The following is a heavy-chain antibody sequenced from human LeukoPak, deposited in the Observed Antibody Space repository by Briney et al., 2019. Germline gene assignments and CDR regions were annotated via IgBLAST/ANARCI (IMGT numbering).Heavy chain of an antibody. CDR1: GYTFTSYY. CDR3: ARGGGMKPGDFEY. Sequence: ASVKVSCKASGYTFTSYYMHWVRQAPGQGLEWMGWISAYNDNANYAQNLQGRVTMTTDTSTTTAYMELRSLRSDDTAVYYCARGGGMKPGDFEYWGQGTLVTVSS. V-gene: IGHV1-18*04. CDR2: ISAYNDNA. J-gene: IGHJ4*02. D-gene: IGHD6-13*01.